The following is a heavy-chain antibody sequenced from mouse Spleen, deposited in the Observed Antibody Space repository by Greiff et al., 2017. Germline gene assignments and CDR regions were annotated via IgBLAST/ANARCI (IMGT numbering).Heavy chain of an antibody. J-gene: IGHJ2*01. D-gene: IGHD2-3*01. CDR2: IDPSDSYT. Sequence: VQLQQSGAELVKPGASVKLSCKASGYTFTSYWMQWVKQRPGQGLEWIGEIDPSDSYTNYNQKFKGKATLTVDTSSSTAYMQLSSLTSEDSAVYYCARSWMGHYFDYWGQGTTLTVSS. CDR3: ARSWMGHYFDY. V-gene: IGHV1-50*01. CDR1: GYTFTSYW.